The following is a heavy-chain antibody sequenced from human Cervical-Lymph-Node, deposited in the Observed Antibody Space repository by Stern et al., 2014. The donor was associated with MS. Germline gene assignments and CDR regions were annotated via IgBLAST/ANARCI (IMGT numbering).Heavy chain of an antibody. CDR3: ARDTYYYDSSGYYYGMDV. CDR2: ISAYNGNT. Sequence: QMQLVQSGAEVKKPGASVKVSCKASGYTFTSYGISWVRQAPGQGLEWMGWISAYNGNTNYAQKLQGRVTMTTDTSTSTAYMELRSLRSDDTSVYYCARDTYYYDSSGYYYGMDVWGQGTTVTVSS. D-gene: IGHD3-22*01. CDR1: GYTFTSYG. V-gene: IGHV1-18*04. J-gene: IGHJ6*02.